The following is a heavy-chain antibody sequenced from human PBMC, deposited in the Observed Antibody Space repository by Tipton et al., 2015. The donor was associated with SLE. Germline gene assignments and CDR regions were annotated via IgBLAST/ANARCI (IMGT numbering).Heavy chain of an antibody. J-gene: IGHJ4*02. V-gene: IGHV3-23*01. CDR3: TKTPNHGGNFALDY. CDR2: ISGSGGST. D-gene: IGHD4-23*01. CDR1: GFTFSSYE. Sequence: SLRLSCAASGFTFSSYEMNWVRQAPGKGLEWVSAISGSGGSTYYADSVKGRFTISRDNSKNTLYLQMNSLRAEDTAVYYCTKTPNHGGNFALDYWGQGTLVTVSS.